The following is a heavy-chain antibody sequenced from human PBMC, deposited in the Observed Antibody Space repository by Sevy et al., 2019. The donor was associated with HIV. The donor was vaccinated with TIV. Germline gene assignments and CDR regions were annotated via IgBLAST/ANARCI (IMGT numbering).Heavy chain of an antibody. CDR2: IYYSGST. Sequence: SETLSLTCTVSGGSISSSSYYWGWIRQPPGKGLEWIGSIYYSGSTYYNPSLKSRVTISVDTSKNQLSLKLSSVTAADTAVYYCARQLGGSYAQYYFDYWGQGTLVTVPS. J-gene: IGHJ4*02. CDR3: ARQLGGSYAQYYFDY. CDR1: GGSISSSSYY. D-gene: IGHD1-26*01. V-gene: IGHV4-39*01.